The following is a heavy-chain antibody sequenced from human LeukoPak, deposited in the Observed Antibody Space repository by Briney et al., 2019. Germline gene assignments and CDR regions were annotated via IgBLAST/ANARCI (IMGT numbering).Heavy chain of an antibody. CDR1: GFTFDDYA. D-gene: IGHD2-15*01. J-gene: IGHJ4*02. Sequence: GGSLRLSCAASGFTFDDYAMHWVRQAPGKGLEWVSGISWNSGSIGYADSVKGRFTISRDNAKNSLSLQMNSLRAEDTAVYYCARMDIGLVRDWGQGTLVTVSS. V-gene: IGHV3-9*01. CDR2: ISWNSGSI. CDR3: ARMDIGLVRD.